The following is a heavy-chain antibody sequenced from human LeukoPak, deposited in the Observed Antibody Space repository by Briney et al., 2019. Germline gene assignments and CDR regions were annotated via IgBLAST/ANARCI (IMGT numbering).Heavy chain of an antibody. D-gene: IGHD4-11*01. V-gene: IGHV3-48*03. CDR1: GFTFSSYE. CDR2: ISSSGSTI. CDR3: ARAPYDYSDYWYFDL. J-gene: IGHJ2*01. Sequence: GGSLRLSCAASGFTFSSYEMNWVRQAPGKGLEWVSYISSSGSTIYYADSVKGRFTISRDNAKNSLYPQMNSLRAEDTAVYYCARAPYDYSDYWYFDLWGRGTLVTVSS.